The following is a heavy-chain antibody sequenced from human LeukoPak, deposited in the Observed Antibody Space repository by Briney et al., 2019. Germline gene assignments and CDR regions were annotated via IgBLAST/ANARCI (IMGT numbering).Heavy chain of an antibody. CDR1: GFTFSIYW. V-gene: IGHV3-7*04. D-gene: IGHD4-11*01. J-gene: IGHJ4*02. Sequence: SGGSLRLSCAASGFTFSIYWMTWVRQAPGKGLEWVATIKEDGSEEYYLDSVKGRFTISRDNAKNSLYLQMNSLRAEDTAVYYCARGKYSSYSSGYDFWGQGALVTVSS. CDR3: ARGKYSSYSSGYDF. CDR2: IKEDGSEE.